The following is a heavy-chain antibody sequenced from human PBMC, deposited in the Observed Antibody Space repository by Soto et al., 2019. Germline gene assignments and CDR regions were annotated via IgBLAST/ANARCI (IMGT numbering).Heavy chain of an antibody. CDR3: ARSIYSTIAAAGF. D-gene: IGHD6-13*01. CDR1: GGSFSGYY. CDR2: INHSGST. Sequence: SETLSLTCAVYGGSFSGYYWSWIRQPPGRGLEWIGEINHSGSTNYNPSLKSRVTISVDTSKNQFSLKLSSVTAADTAVYYCARSIYSTIAAAGFWGQGTLVTVSS. J-gene: IGHJ4*02. V-gene: IGHV4-34*01.